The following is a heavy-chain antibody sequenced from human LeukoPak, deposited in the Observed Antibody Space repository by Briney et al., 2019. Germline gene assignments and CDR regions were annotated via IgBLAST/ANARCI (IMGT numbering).Heavy chain of an antibody. CDR2: ISASGDVT. D-gene: IGHD1-1*01. CDR3: AKSLFTSATGTGRAFHI. V-gene: IGHV3-23*01. J-gene: IGHJ3*02. CDR1: RFSFSTYP. Sequence: GGSLRLSCAASRFSFSTYPMGWDRQAPGKGLEWVSGISASGDVTFHADPVKGRFTISRDNSKNTLYLQMTSLRAEDTAEYYCAKSLFTSATGTGRAFHIWGQGTMVTVSS.